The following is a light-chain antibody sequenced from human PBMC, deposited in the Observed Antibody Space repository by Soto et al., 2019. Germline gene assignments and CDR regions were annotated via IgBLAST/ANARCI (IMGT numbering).Light chain of an antibody. Sequence: QSVLTQPPSVSAAPGQKVTISCSGSSSNIGNNYVSWYQQLPGTAPKLLIYENNKRPSGIPDRFSGSMSGTSATLGITGLQTGDEADYYCGTWDSSLSALYVFGTGTKLTVL. CDR2: ENN. CDR3: GTWDSSLSALYV. CDR1: SSNIGNNY. V-gene: IGLV1-51*02. J-gene: IGLJ1*01.